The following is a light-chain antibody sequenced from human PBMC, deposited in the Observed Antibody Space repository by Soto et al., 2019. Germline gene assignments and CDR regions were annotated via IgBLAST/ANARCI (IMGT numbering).Light chain of an antibody. CDR1: QDISSL. Sequence: DIQMTQSPSSVSASVGDRFAITCRASQDISSLLAWYQQRPGKAPKLLIYASTILQSGVPSRFSGSGSGTAFTLTISNLQPEDFAVYYCQQYGSSITFGQGTRLEIK. CDR3: QQYGSSIT. CDR2: AST. V-gene: IGKV1-12*01. J-gene: IGKJ5*01.